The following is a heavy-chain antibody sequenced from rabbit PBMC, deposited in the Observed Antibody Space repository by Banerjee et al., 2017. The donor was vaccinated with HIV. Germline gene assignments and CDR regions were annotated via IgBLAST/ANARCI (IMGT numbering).Heavy chain of an antibody. CDR2: IYAGSSGGT. J-gene: IGHJ4*01. V-gene: IGHV1S45*01. CDR3: ARDLAGVIGWNFNL. D-gene: IGHD4-1*01. Sequence: QEQLEESGGDLVKPGTSLTLTCTASGFSFSSRHWICWVRQAPGKGLEWIACIYAGSSGGTHYANWAKGRFTISKTSSTTVTLQMTSLTAADTATYFCARDLAGVIGWNFNLWGQGTLVTVS. CDR1: GFSFSSRHW.